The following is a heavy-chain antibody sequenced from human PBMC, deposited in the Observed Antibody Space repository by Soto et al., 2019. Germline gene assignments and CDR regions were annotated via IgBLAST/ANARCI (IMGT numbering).Heavy chain of an antibody. D-gene: IGHD2-2*01. Sequence: SETLSLTXTVSGGFVNSDTHSWSWIRQTPGKRLGWIGFIYSGGSTKNPSLRSRVTMSVDTSKNQFSLKLRSVIVADTAVYHCARFVRSCSATTCSTRADVWGQGITVTVSS. V-gene: IGHV4-61*01. CDR2: IYSGGST. J-gene: IGHJ6*02. CDR3: ARFVRSCSATTCSTRADV. CDR1: GGFVNSDTHS.